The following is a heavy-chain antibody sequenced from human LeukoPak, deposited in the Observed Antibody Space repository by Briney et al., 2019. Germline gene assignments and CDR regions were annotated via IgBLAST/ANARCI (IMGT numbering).Heavy chain of an antibody. CDR2: IYYSGST. J-gene: IGHJ4*02. V-gene: IGHV4-39*01. CDR3: ARQLWFGELLPRYFDY. D-gene: IGHD3-10*01. CDR1: GGSISTGDYY. Sequence: SETLSLTCTVSGGSISTGDYYWGWIRQPPGKGLEWIGSIYYSGSTYYNPSLKSRVTISVDTSKNQFSLKLSSVTAADTAVYYCARQLWFGELLPRYFDYWGQGTLVTVSS.